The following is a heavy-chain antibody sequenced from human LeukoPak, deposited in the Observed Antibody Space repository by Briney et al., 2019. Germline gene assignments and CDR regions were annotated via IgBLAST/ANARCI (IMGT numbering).Heavy chain of an antibody. CDR3: ARDYYDSSGLDY. CDR1: GGSFSGYY. CDR2: INHSGST. J-gene: IGHJ4*02. D-gene: IGHD3-22*01. Sequence: SETLSLTCAVYGGSFSGYYWSWIRQPPGKGLEWIGEINHSGSTYCNPSLKSRVPISVDTSKNQFSLKLSSVTAADTAVYYCARDYYDSSGLDYWGQGTLVTVSS. V-gene: IGHV4-34*01.